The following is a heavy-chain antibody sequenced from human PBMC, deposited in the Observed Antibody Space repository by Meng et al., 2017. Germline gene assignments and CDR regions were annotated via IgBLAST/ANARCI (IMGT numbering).Heavy chain of an antibody. D-gene: IGHD2-8*02. CDR3: ARGVVYAISYFDY. Sequence: QLQQSGPGLVKPSPTVSLTCAMSGDSVSSKSAAWNWIRQSPSRGLEWLGRTYYRSKWYNDYAVSVKSRITINPDTSKNQFSLQLNSVTPEDTAVYYCARGVVYAISYFDYWGQGTLVTVSS. CDR1: GDSVSSKSAA. V-gene: IGHV6-1*01. J-gene: IGHJ4*02. CDR2: TYYRSKWYN.